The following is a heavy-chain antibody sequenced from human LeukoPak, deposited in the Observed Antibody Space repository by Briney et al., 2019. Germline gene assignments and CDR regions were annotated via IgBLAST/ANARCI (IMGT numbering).Heavy chain of an antibody. V-gene: IGHV1-2*06. J-gene: IGHJ4*02. CDR2: INPNSGGT. Sequence: ASVKVSCKASGYTFIGYYMHWVRQAPGQGLEWMGRINPNSGGTNYAQKFQGRVTMTRDTSISTAYMELSRLRSDDTAVYYCARLVVPAVPFDYWGQGTLVTVSS. CDR3: ARLVVPAVPFDY. CDR1: GYTFIGYY. D-gene: IGHD2-2*01.